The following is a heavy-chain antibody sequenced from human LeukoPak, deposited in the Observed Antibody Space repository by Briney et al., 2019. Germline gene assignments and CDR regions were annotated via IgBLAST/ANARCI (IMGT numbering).Heavy chain of an antibody. J-gene: IGHJ4*02. CDR1: GFTLTNHG. D-gene: IGHD2-2*01. CDR3: ARRVVVPAAPYYFDY. V-gene: IGHV3-66*04. Sequence: GGSLRLSCAVSGFTLTNHGVSWVRQAPGKGLEWVSIITGTGGRYYGDSVKGRFILSRDNSKNTLYLQMNSLRAEDTAVYYCARRVVVPAAPYYFDYWGQGTLVTVSS. CDR2: ITGTGGR.